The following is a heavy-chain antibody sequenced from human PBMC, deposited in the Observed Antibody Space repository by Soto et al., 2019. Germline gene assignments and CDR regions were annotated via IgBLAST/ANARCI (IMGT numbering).Heavy chain of an antibody. CDR1: GTSLSGLP. CDR2: LDYEEGER. J-gene: IGHJ4*02. D-gene: IGHD4-17*01. CDR3: AAGVTTFDY. Sequence: ASVKVSCKVSGTSLSGLPMHWVRQAPGKGLEWMGSLDYEEGERSFAHRFQGRLTVTEDTSTDTAYMELSSLMSEDTAVYYCAAGVTTFDYWGQETLVTVSS. V-gene: IGHV1-24*01.